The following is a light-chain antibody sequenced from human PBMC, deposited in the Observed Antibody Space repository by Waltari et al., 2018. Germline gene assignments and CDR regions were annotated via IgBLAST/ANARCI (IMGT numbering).Light chain of an antibody. J-gene: IGLJ2*01. CDR3: NSRDNRGQTVV. V-gene: IGLV3-19*01. Sequence: SSELTQDPAVSVALGQTIRLTCQRDSLRSGDATWYQQKPGQAPVLVMFGENNRPSGIPDRFSGSISGSTTSLTITGAQAEDEADYYCNSRDNRGQTVVFGGGTKVTVL. CDR1: SLRSGD. CDR2: GEN.